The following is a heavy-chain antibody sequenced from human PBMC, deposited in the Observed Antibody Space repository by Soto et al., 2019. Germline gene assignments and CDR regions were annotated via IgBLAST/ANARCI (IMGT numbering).Heavy chain of an antibody. D-gene: IGHD2-15*01. CDR1: GFSFSDYA. Sequence: GGSLRLSCGASGFSFSDYAMSWVRQAPGKGLEWVSGVSGGGGVTNYADSVKGRFTISRDNSKNTVYLQMNGLRAEDTAIYYCAKGRCSGTSCYSDYWGQGTLVTVSS. V-gene: IGHV3-23*01. CDR3: AKGRCSGTSCYSDY. J-gene: IGHJ4*02. CDR2: VSGGGGVT.